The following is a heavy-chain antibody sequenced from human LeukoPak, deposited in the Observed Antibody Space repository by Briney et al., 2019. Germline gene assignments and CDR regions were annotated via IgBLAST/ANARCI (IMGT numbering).Heavy chain of an antibody. CDR1: GYTFMSHG. CDR3: ARATGTWGHDGFDI. V-gene: IGHV1-18*01. D-gene: IGHD3-16*01. CDR2: ISGSSSNT. Sequence: ASVKVSCKAYGYTFMSHGISWVRQAPGQGLEWMGWISGSSSNTNYAQRLQGRVTVTTDTSTTTAYMELRSLRSDDTAVYYCARATGTWGHDGFDIWGQGTMVTVSS. J-gene: IGHJ3*02.